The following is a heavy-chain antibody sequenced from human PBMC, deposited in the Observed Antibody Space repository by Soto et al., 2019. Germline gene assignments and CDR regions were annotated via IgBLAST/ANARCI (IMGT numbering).Heavy chain of an antibody. D-gene: IGHD1-26*01. CDR2: ISGSGGST. Sequence: PGGSLRLSCAASGFTFSSYAMSWVRQAPGKGLEWVSAISGSGGSTYYADSVKGRFTISRDNSKNTLYLQMNSLRAEDTAVYYCAKDGKSFYYYGMDVWGQGTTVTVSS. CDR3: AKDGKSFYYYGMDV. CDR1: GFTFSSYA. V-gene: IGHV3-23*01. J-gene: IGHJ6*02.